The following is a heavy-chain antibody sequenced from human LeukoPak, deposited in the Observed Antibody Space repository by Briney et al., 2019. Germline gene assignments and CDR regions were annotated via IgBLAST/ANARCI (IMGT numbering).Heavy chain of an antibody. CDR3: ARQSSFDY. Sequence: SETLSLTCTVSGGPISSCSYYWGWIRQPPGKGLEWIGSIYYSGSTYYNPSLKSRVTISVDTSKNQFSLKLSSVTAADTAVYYCARQSSFDYWGQGTPVTVSS. CDR1: GGPISSCSYY. J-gene: IGHJ4*02. CDR2: IYYSGST. V-gene: IGHV4-39*01.